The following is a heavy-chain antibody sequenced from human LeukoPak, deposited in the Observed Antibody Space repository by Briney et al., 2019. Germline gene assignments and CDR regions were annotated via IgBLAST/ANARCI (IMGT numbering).Heavy chain of an antibody. V-gene: IGHV1-8*03. D-gene: IGHD6-19*01. Sequence: ASVKVSCKASGYTFTSYDINWVRQATGQGLGWMGWMNPNSGNTGYAQKFQGRVTITRNTSISTAYMELSSLRSEDTAVYYCARGEYSSGDDAFDIWGQGTMVTVSS. CDR2: MNPNSGNT. CDR1: GYTFTSYD. CDR3: ARGEYSSGDDAFDI. J-gene: IGHJ3*02.